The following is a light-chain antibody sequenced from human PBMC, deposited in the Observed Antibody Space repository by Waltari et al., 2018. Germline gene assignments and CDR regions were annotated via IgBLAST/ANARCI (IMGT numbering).Light chain of an antibody. CDR3: QQYDDSRT. CDR2: GTS. CDR1: QSLSSNS. J-gene: IGKJ1*01. Sequence: EIMLTQSPGTLSLSPGERATLSCRATQSLSSNSLAWYQQRPGQAPRLLICGTSSRATGIPDRFSGGGSGTDFTLTISRLEPEDFAVYYCQQYDDSRTFGQGTKVEIK. V-gene: IGKV3-20*01.